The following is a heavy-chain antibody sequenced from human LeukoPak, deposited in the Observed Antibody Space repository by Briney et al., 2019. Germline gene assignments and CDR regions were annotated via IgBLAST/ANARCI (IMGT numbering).Heavy chain of an antibody. CDR2: IPTSGISV. J-gene: IGHJ4*02. CDR1: GFSFSRYY. V-gene: IGHV3-11*01. Sequence: TGGSLRLSCAASGFSFSRYYMSWVRQTPGKALEWISYIPTSGISVHYADSVRGRFTASRDDAKNSLHLQRDSLRVEDTAVYYCTRAEGLGPGAHFDQWGQGALVIVSS. CDR3: TRAEGLGPGAHFDQ.